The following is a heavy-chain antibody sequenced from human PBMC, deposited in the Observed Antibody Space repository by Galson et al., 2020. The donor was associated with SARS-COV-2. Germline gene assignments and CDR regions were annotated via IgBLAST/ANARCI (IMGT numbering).Heavy chain of an antibody. CDR3: AVPTLGYCSSTSCRHAFDI. CDR2: IYYSGST. CDR1: GGSISSSSYY. J-gene: IGHJ3*02. V-gene: IGHV4-39*01. D-gene: IGHD2-2*01. Sequence: SETLSLTCTVSGGSISSSSYYWGWIRQPPGKGLEWIGSIYYSGSTYYNPSLKSRVTISVDTSKNQFSLKLSSVTAADTAVYYCAVPTLGYCSSTSCRHAFDIWGQGTMVTVSS.